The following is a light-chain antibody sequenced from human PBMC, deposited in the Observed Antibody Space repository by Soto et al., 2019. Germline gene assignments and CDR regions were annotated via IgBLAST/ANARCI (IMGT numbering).Light chain of an antibody. CDR1: QRVSRNY. CDR3: QQYRNAPLT. J-gene: IGKJ4*01. CDR2: GAS. Sequence: EIVLTQSPGTLSLSPGERATLSCRASQRVSRNYLAWYQQKLGQPPRLLIYGASSRAAGIPDRFSGTGSGTDFTLTITRLETEDFAVYHCQQYRNAPLTFGGGTKVEVK. V-gene: IGKV3-20*01.